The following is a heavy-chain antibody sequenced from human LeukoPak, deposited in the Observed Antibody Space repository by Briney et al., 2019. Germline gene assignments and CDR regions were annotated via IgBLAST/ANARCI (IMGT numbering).Heavy chain of an antibody. CDR1: GLTVSGNY. CDR3: ARDPYTSSWYWAFDI. J-gene: IGHJ3*02. CDR2: IYSGGST. V-gene: IGHV3-66*02. Sequence: GGSLRLSCAASGLTVSGNYMTWVRQAPGKGLEWVSVIYSGGSTYYADSVKGRFTISRDSSKNTLYLQMNSLRLEDTAVYYCARDPYTSSWYWAFDIWGQGTMVTVSS. D-gene: IGHD6-13*01.